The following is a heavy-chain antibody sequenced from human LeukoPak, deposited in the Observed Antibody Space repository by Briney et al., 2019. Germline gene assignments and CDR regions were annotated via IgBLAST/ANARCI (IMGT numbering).Heavy chain of an antibody. CDR1: GFTFSSYA. Sequence: GGSLRLSCAASGFTFSSYAMNWVRQAPGKGLEWVSAISGSGGSTYYADSVKGRFTISRDNSKNTLYLQMNSLRAEDTAVYYCAKDPNYYGSVYNWFDPWGQGTLVTVSS. CDR2: ISGSGGST. V-gene: IGHV3-23*01. J-gene: IGHJ5*02. CDR3: AKDPNYYGSVYNWFDP. D-gene: IGHD3-10*01.